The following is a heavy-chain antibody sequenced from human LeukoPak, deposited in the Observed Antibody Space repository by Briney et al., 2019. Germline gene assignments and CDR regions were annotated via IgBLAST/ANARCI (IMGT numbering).Heavy chain of an antibody. V-gene: IGHV4-39*07. J-gene: IGHJ4*02. CDR2: IYYSGST. CDR1: GGSISSSSYY. D-gene: IGHD3-3*01. Sequence: MPSETLSLTCTVSGGSISSSSYYWGWIRQPPGKGLEWIGSIYYSGSTYYNPSLKSRVTISVDTSKNQFSLKLSSVTAADTAVYYCAKDVIFGVVIPYHGSGSQGGYFDYWGQGTLVTVSS. CDR3: AKDVIFGVVIPYHGSGSQGGYFDY.